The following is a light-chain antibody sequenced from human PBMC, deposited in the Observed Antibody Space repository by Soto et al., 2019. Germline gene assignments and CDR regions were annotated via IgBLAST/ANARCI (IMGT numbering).Light chain of an antibody. V-gene: IGKV1-39*01. CDR1: QSISTS. Sequence: DIQMTQTPSSLSASIGDRVAITCRASQSISTSLNWYQQKPGVAPKLLMYGASSLQSGVPSRFSGSGSGTDFTLTISSLQVEDFATYFCQQSYSIPVTFGGGTTVDFK. J-gene: IGKJ4*01. CDR2: GAS. CDR3: QQSYSIPVT.